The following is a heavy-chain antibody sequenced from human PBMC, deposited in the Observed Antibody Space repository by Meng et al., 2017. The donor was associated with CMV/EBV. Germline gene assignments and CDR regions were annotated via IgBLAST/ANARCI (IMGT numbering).Heavy chain of an antibody. Sequence: SETLSLTCTVSGYSISSGYYWGWIRQPPGKELEWIGSIHHSGNTYYNPSLKSRVTISIDTSKNQFSLKLSSVTAADTAVYYCASSVKHITIFGVAKTNLNFDYWGQGTLVTVSS. J-gene: IGHJ4*02. CDR2: IHHSGNT. CDR3: ASSVKHITIFGVAKTNLNFDY. V-gene: IGHV4-38-2*02. CDR1: GYSISSGYY. D-gene: IGHD3-3*01.